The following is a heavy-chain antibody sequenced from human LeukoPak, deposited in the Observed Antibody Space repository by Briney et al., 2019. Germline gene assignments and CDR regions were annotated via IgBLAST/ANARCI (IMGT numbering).Heavy chain of an antibody. Sequence: PGGSLRLSCAASGFTFSSYAMSWVRQAPGKGLEWVSGISGSGGATYYADSVKGRLIISRDNSKNTLYLQMNSLRADDTAIYFCAKDLWQLVRGASDFWGQGALVTVSS. CDR3: AKDLWQLVRGASDF. V-gene: IGHV3-23*01. CDR2: ISGSGGAT. J-gene: IGHJ4*02. CDR1: GFTFSSYA. D-gene: IGHD6-6*01.